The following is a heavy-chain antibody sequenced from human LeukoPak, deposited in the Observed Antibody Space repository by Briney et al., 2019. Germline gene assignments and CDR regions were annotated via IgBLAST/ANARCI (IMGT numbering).Heavy chain of an antibody. CDR2: IYYSGST. V-gene: IGHV4-59*01. Sequence: PSETLSLTCTVSGGSISNFYWSWIRQPPGKGLEWIGYIYYSGSTNYNPSLKSRVTISIDTSKNQFSLKLSSVTAADTAVYYCASEPGGWAGSTIFGVVHDAFDIWGQGTMVTVSS. CDR1: GGSISNFY. J-gene: IGHJ3*02. D-gene: IGHD3-3*01. CDR3: ASEPGGWAGSTIFGVVHDAFDI.